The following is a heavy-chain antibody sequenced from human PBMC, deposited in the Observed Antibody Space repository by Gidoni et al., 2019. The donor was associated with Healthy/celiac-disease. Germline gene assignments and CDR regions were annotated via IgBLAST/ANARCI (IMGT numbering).Heavy chain of an antibody. Sequence: QVQLQQWGAGLLKPSETLSLTCAVYGGSFSGYYWSWIRQPPGKGLGWLGVINHSGSTNYNPSLKSRVTISVDTSKNQFSLKLSSVTAADTAVYYCARVNYYDSSGYSLWGQGTLVTVSS. CDR3: ARVNYYDSSGYSL. J-gene: IGHJ4*02. V-gene: IGHV4-34*01. CDR1: GGSFSGYY. D-gene: IGHD3-22*01. CDR2: INHSGST.